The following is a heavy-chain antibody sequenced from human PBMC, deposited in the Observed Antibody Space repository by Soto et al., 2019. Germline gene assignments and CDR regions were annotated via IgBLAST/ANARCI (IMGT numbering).Heavy chain of an antibody. D-gene: IGHD3-3*01. J-gene: IGHJ4*02. CDR3: AGPEFWRLWFDY. CDR1: GGSISSSSYY. CDR2: IYYSGST. Sequence: QLQLQESGPGLVKPSETLSLTCTVSGGSISSSSYYLGWIRQPPGKGLEWIGSIYYSGSTYYNPSLNSRVTISVDTSKNQYSLKLSSVTAADTAVDYCAGPEFWRLWFDYWGQGTLVTVAS. V-gene: IGHV4-39*01.